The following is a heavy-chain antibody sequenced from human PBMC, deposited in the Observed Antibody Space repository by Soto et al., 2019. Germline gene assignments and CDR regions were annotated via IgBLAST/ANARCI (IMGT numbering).Heavy chain of an antibody. CDR2: IIPIFGTA. J-gene: IGHJ5*02. D-gene: IGHD3-22*01. CDR3: ARQSPVYYYGSSGDTFDP. CDR1: GGTFSSYA. Sequence: QVQLVQSGAEVKKPGPSVKVSCKASGGTFSSYAISWVRQAPGQGLEWMGGIIPIFGTANYAQKFQGRVTITADESTSTAYMDLSNLRSEDTAVDYWARQSPVYYYGSSGDTFDPWGQGTLVTVSS. V-gene: IGHV1-69*12.